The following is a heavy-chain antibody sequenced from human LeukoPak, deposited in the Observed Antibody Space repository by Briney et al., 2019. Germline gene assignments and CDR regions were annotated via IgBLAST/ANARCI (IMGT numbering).Heavy chain of an antibody. CDR3: ARDLVVATGPDY. J-gene: IGHJ4*02. V-gene: IGHV3-74*01. Sequence: GGSLRLSCAGCVWMHWVRQAPGKGLVWVSGINGLGTATYYADSVKGRFTISRDNAENTLYLQMNSLRAEDTAVYYCARDLVVATGPDYWGRGTLVTVSS. CDR2: INGLGTAT. CDR1: VW. D-gene: IGHD5-12*01.